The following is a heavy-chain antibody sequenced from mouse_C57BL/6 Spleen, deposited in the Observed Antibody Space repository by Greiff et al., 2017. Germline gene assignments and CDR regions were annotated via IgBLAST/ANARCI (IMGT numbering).Heavy chain of an antibody. J-gene: IGHJ4*01. CDR2: INPNNGGT. Sequence: VQLKQSGPELVKPGASVKIPCKASGYTFTDYNMDWVKQSHGKSLEWIGDINPNNGGTIYNQKFKGKATLTVDKSSSTAYMELRSLTSEDTAVYYCARRGRGAMDYWGQGTSVTVSS. D-gene: IGHD1-1*01. V-gene: IGHV1-18*01. CDR1: GYTFTDYN. CDR3: ARRGRGAMDY.